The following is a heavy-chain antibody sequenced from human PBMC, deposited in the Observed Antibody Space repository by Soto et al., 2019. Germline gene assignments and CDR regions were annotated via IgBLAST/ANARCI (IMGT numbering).Heavy chain of an antibody. V-gene: IGHV3-33*01. D-gene: IGHD4-17*01. Sequence: PLRHSCTASQFTFSSYGMDLVLQNPFKWLELVSVIRSGGSNIYYADSVKGRFTISRDNAKNSLYLQMNSLRAEDTAVYYCARDGWGYGDYEDAFDIWGQGTMVTVSS. CDR3: ARDGWGYGDYEDAFDI. CDR1: QFTFSSYG. J-gene: IGHJ3*02. CDR2: IRSGGSNI.